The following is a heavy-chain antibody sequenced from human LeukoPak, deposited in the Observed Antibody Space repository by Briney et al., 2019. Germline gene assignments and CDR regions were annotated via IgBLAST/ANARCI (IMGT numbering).Heavy chain of an antibody. Sequence: GGSLRLSCAASGFTLIDYAMNWVRQAPGEGLEWLSAISGSDGHTFYADSVKGRFTLSRDNSKNTLYLQMNNLRADDTAIYYCAKVPWVGTITWGQGTVVIVSS. D-gene: IGHD5-12*01. CDR1: GFTLIDYA. V-gene: IGHV3-23*01. CDR3: AKVPWVGTIT. J-gene: IGHJ4*02. CDR2: ISGSDGHT.